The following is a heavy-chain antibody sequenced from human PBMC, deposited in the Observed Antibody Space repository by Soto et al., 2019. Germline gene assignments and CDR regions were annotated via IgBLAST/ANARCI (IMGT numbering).Heavy chain of an antibody. Sequence: SETLSLTCAVYGGSFSGYYWSWIRQPPGKGLEWIREINHSGSTNYNPSLKSRVTISVDTSKNQFSLKLSSVTAADTAVYYCASTRRDGYNNYYYYYGMDVWGQGTTVT. V-gene: IGHV4-34*01. CDR2: INHSGST. CDR3: ASTRRDGYNNYYYYYGMDV. CDR1: GGSFSGYY. D-gene: IGHD5-12*01. J-gene: IGHJ6*02.